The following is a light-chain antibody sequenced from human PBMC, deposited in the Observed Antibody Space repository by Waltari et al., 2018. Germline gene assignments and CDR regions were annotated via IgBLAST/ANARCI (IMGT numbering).Light chain of an antibody. CDR3: SSYAGSSKGV. CDR1: SSYVGHYNP. CDR2: AVS. Sequence: QSALTQPASVSGSPGQSITISCTATSSYVGHYNPFPWYQQHPGKAPKPLIYAVSNRPSGVSDRFSGSKSGDMASLTISGLQPEDEAEYFCSSYAGSSKGVFDGGTKVTVL. J-gene: IGLJ2*01. V-gene: IGLV2-23*02.